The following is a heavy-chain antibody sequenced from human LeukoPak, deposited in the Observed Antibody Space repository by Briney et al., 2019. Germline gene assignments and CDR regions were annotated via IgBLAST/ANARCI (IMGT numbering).Heavy chain of an antibody. CDR2: ISYDGKVK. CDR3: ARDMIRGQPDYLDY. CDR1: GFMFTGFA. Sequence: GGSLRLSCAASGFMFTGFAMHWLRQAPGKGLQWVAVISYDGKVKFYGDSVKGRFTISRDDSKNMLYLQMSSLRPEDTAVYYCARDMIRGQPDYLDYWGQGTLVSVSS. J-gene: IGHJ4*02. D-gene: IGHD3-10*01. V-gene: IGHV3-30*15.